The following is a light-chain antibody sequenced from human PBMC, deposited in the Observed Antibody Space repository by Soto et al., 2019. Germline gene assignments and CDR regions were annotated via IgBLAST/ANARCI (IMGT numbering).Light chain of an antibody. Sequence: EIVLTQSPGTLSLSPGERATLSCRASQSVGNNYLGWFQQKPGQAPRLLVYNPSTRATGIPDRFSGSGSGTDFTLTISRLEPEDFAVYYCHQYAFSPQTLGQGTTLEIK. J-gene: IGKJ2*01. CDR3: HQYAFSPQT. CDR2: NPS. V-gene: IGKV3-20*01. CDR1: QSVGNNY.